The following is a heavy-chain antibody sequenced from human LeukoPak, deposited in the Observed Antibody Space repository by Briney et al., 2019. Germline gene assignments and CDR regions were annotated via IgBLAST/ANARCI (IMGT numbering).Heavy chain of an antibody. Sequence: SETLSLTCTVSGGSISSGSYYWSWIRQPAGKGLEWIGRIYTSGSTNYNPSLKSRVTISVDTSKNQFSLKLSSVTAADTAVYYCAVTDFLFRAFDIWGQGTMVTVSS. J-gene: IGHJ3*02. V-gene: IGHV4-61*02. CDR2: IYTSGST. CDR1: GGSISSGSYY. CDR3: AVTDFLFRAFDI. D-gene: IGHD3-3*01.